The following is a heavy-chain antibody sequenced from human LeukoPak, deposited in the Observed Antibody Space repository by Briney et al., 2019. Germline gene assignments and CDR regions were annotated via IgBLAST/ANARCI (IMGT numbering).Heavy chain of an antibody. V-gene: IGHV1-8*02. CDR2: MNPNSGNT. Sequence: ASVKVSCKASGYTFTSYDINWVRQATGQGLEWMGWMNPNSGNTGYAQKFQGRVTMTRDTSISTAYMELSRLRSDDTAVYYCARLTGGFLYYYYYMDVWGKGTTVTVSS. CDR3: ARLTGGFLYYYYYMDV. D-gene: IGHD2-8*02. CDR1: GYTFTSYD. J-gene: IGHJ6*03.